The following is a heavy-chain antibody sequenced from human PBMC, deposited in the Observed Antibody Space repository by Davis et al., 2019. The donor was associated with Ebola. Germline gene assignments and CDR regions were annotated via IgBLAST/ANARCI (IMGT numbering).Heavy chain of an antibody. Sequence: PGGSLRLSCAASGFTFSSYAMHWVRQAPGKGLEWVAVISYDGSNKYYADSEKGRFTISRDNSKNTLYLQMNSLRAEDTAVYYCATLRDTGYWGQGTLVTVSS. V-gene: IGHV3-30-3*01. J-gene: IGHJ4*02. CDR3: ATLRDTGY. CDR1: GFTFSSYA. CDR2: ISYDGSNK. D-gene: IGHD5-24*01.